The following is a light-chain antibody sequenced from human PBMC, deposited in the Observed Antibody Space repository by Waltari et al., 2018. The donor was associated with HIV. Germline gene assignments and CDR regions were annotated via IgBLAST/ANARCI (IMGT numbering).Light chain of an antibody. J-gene: IGKJ2*01. V-gene: IGKV2-28*01. Sequence: DIVMTQSPLSLPVTPGEPASISCRSSQSLLHSNGYNYLDWYLQKPGQSPQLLIYWASNRASGVPDRFSGSGSGADFTLKISRVEAEDVGVYYCMQALQTPPYTFGQGTKLEIK. CDR2: WAS. CDR3: MQALQTPPYT. CDR1: QSLLHSNGYNY.